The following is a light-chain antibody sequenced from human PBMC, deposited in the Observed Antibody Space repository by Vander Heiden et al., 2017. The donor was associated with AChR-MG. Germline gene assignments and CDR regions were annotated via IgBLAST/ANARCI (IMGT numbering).Light chain of an antibody. Sequence: SYVLTQPPSVSVAPGQTARLTCRGNNIGSKGVHWYQQKPGQAPVLVVYDDSDRPSGIPERFSGSNSGNTATLTISRVEAGDEADYYCQVWDSSSDHRVVFGGGTKLTVL. CDR2: DDS. V-gene: IGLV3-21*02. CDR3: QVWDSSSDHRVV. CDR1: NIGSKG. J-gene: IGLJ2*01.